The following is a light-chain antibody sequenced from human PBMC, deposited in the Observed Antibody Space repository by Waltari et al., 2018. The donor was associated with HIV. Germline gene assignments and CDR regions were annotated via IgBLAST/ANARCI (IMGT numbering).Light chain of an antibody. CDR1: QTLTSNS. Sequence: IVLTQSPGTLSLSPGERGTLSCRASQTLTSNSLAWYQQKVGQAPSRLIFGASRRATGIPDRFSGSGSGADFTLTISRLEPEDFAVYYCHQYDSLPGTFGQGTRVEIK. J-gene: IGKJ1*01. CDR2: GAS. V-gene: IGKV3-20*01. CDR3: HQYDSLPGT.